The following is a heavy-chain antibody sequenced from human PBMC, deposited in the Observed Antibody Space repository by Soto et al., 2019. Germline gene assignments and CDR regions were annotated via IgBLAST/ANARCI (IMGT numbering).Heavy chain of an antibody. CDR2: IYYSGST. CDR1: GGSISSSSYY. J-gene: IGHJ4*02. D-gene: IGHD3-3*01. V-gene: IGHV4-39*01. Sequence: SETLSLTCTVSGGSISSSSYYWGWIRQPPGKGLEWIGSIYYSGSTYYNPSLKSRVTISVDTSKNQFSLKLSSVTTADTAVYYCAERLMNDFWSGYYDYWGQGTLVTVSS. CDR3: AERLMNDFWSGYYDY.